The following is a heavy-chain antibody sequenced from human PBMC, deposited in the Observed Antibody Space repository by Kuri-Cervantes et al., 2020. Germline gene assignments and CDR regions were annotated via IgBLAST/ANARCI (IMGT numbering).Heavy chain of an antibody. J-gene: IGHJ3*02. V-gene: IGHV3-48*02. Sequence: GESLKISCAASGFTFSSYSMNWVRQAPGKGLEWVSYISSSSSSTIYYADSVKGRFTISRDNAKNSLYLQMNSLRDKDTAVYYCAKDRSPGSYNYDAFDIWGQGTTVTVSS. CDR2: ISSSSSSTI. D-gene: IGHD3-10*01. CDR1: GFTFSSYS. CDR3: AKDRSPGSYNYDAFDI.